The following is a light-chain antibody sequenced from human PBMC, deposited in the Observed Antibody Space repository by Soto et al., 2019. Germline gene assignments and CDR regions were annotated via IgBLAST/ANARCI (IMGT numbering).Light chain of an antibody. J-gene: IGKJ3*01. CDR2: GAS. CDR3: QQTYAAVS. V-gene: IGKV3-20*01. Sequence: EIVLTQSPDTLSLSPGDRATVSCRASQSVSSSNLAWYQQKPGQAPRLLIYGASSRATGIPDRFSGSGSGTDFSLTISRLEAEDFATYICQQTYAAVSFGPGTTVDI. CDR1: QSVSSSN.